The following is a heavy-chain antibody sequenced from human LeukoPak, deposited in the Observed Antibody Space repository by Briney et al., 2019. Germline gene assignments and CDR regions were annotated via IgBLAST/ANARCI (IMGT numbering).Heavy chain of an antibody. CDR2: IYSGGST. D-gene: IGHD6-13*01. V-gene: IGHV3-66*02. CDR1: GFTVSSNY. CDR3: ARAMYSSSRTFDY. J-gene: IGHJ4*02. Sequence: PGGSLRLSCAASGFTVSSNYMSWVCQAPGKGLEWVSVIYSGGSTYYADSVKGRFTISRDNSKNTLYLQMNSLRAEDTAVYYCARAMYSSSRTFDYWGQGTLVTVSS.